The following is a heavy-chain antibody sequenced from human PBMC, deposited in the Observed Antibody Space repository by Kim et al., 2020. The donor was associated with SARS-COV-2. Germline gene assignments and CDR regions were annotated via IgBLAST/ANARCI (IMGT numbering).Heavy chain of an antibody. V-gene: IGHV1-3*04. Sequence: ASVKVSCKTSGYTFIKSGMHWVRQAPGQRFEWMGWINIGNGDATYSQKFQGRVTISTDTSASTGYMELSSLRSEDTAVYYCARLIGPTTNFDYWGQGTLVTVSS. J-gene: IGHJ4*02. CDR2: INIGNGDA. CDR1: GYTFIKSG. D-gene: IGHD2-8*01. CDR3: ARLIGPTTNFDY.